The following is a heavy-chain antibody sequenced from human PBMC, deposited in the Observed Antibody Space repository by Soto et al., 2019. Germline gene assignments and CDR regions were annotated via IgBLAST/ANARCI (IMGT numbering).Heavy chain of an antibody. V-gene: IGHV3-48*01. CDR1: GFTFSSYS. J-gene: IGHJ5*02. D-gene: IGHD6-13*01. CDR2: ISSSSSTI. CDR3: ARDPYSSRGPDNWFDP. Sequence: GGSLRLSCAASGFTFSSYSMNWVRQAPGKGLEWVSYISSSSSTIYYADSVKGRFTISRDNAKNSLYLQMNSLRAEDTAVYYCARDPYSSRGPDNWFDPWGQGTLVTVSS.